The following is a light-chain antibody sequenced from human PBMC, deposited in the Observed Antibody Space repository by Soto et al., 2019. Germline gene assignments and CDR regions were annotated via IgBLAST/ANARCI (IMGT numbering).Light chain of an antibody. CDR2: EVS. Sequence: DIVLTQTPLSLSATPGQPASISCKSSQSLLHSDGKTYLFWFLQKPGQPPQLLIYEVSRRISGVPDRFGGSGSETDFTLKISRVEAEDVGVYYCMQSTQPPFIFGPGTKVVIK. J-gene: IGKJ3*01. CDR3: MQSTQPPFI. V-gene: IGKV2D-29*01. CDR1: QSLLHSDGKTY.